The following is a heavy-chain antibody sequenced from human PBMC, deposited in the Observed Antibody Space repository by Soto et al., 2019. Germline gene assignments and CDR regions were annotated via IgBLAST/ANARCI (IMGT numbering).Heavy chain of an antibody. Sequence: ASVKVSCKASGYTLSSNSIHWVRQAPGQGLEWMGWITPFNGDTSYAQKFQGRVTMTTDTSTSTVFMELRSLRFDDTAVYYCARVRVVVGATIDSWGQGTLVTVS. J-gene: IGHJ4*02. CDR3: ARVRVVVGATIDS. CDR1: GYTLSSNS. V-gene: IGHV1-18*04. D-gene: IGHD2-15*01. CDR2: ITPFNGDT.